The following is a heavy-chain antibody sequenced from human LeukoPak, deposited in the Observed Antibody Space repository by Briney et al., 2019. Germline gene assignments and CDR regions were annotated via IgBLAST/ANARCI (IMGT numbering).Heavy chain of an antibody. CDR1: GFTFSSYN. V-gene: IGHV3-48*03. D-gene: IGHD3-10*02. CDR2: ISSSGSTI. Sequence: GGSLRLSCAASGFTFSSYNMNWVRQAPGKGLEWVSYISSSGSTIYYADSVKGRFTISRDNAKNSLYLQMNSLRAEDTAVYYCAELGITMIGGVWGKGATVTISS. CDR3: AELGITMIGGV. J-gene: IGHJ6*04.